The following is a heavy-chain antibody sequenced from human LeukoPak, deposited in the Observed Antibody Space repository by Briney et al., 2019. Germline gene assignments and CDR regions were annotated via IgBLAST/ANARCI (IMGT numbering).Heavy chain of an antibody. J-gene: IGHJ4*02. V-gene: IGHV3-7*01. D-gene: IGHD1-1*01. CDR1: GFIFSSYW. Sequence: GGSLRLAWTASGFIFSSYWMTWVRQAPGEGLEWVANINQDGREQNYVNSVKGRFNIYRDNAKNSLYLQMNSLRAEDTALYYCAREINTWSTTHFDYWGQGTLVTVSS. CDR3: AREINTWSTTHFDY. CDR2: INQDGREQ.